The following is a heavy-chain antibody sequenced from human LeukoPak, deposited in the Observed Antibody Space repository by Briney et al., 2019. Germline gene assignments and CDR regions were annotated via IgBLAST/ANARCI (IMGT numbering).Heavy chain of an antibody. V-gene: IGHV3-30*02. J-gene: IGHJ4*02. D-gene: IGHD2-2*01. CDR3: AKDPVGFCTSTTCRYLDY. CDR1: VFTFSNYG. CDR2: IRYDGNDK. Sequence: GGSLRLSCAASVFTFSNYGMHWVRQAPGKGLEWVAFIRYDGNDKSYADSVKGRFTISRDNSKNTLYLQMNNLRTEDTAVYYCAKDPVGFCTSTTCRYLDYWGQGTLVTVSS.